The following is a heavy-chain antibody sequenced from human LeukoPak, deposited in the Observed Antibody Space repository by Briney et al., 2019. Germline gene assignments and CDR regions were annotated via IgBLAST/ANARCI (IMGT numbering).Heavy chain of an antibody. Sequence: SETLSLTCAVYGGSFSGYYWSWIRQPPGKGLEWIGEINHSGSTYYNPSLKSRVTISVDTSKNQFSLKLSSVTAADTALYYCARAGYCSSTSCYGLASYYFDYWGQGTLVTVSS. CDR3: ARAGYCSSTSCYGLASYYFDY. CDR2: INHSGST. J-gene: IGHJ4*02. V-gene: IGHV4-34*01. CDR1: GGSFSGYY. D-gene: IGHD2-2*01.